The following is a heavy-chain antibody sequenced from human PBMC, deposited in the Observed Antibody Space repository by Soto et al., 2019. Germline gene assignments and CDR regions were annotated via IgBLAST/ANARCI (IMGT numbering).Heavy chain of an antibody. CDR3: ARAPGRYSSSWYDNY. CDR2: IYYSGST. CDR1: GGSISSGDYY. V-gene: IGHV4-30-4*01. D-gene: IGHD6-13*01. Sequence: PSETLSLTCTVSGGSISSGDYYWSWIRQPPGKGLEWIGYIYYSGSTYYNPSLKSRVTISVDTSKNQFSLKLSSVTAADTAVYYCARAPGRYSSSWYDNYWGQGTLVTVSS. J-gene: IGHJ4*02.